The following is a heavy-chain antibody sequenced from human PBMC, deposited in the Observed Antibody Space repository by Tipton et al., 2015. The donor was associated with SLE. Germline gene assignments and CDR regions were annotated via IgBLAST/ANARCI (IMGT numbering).Heavy chain of an antibody. Sequence: GSLRLSCAASGFTFSDYYMSWIRQAPGKGLEWVSGINWNGGSTGYADSVKGRFTISRDNAKNSLYLQMNSLRAEDTALYYCARDTDPHVPAVAGTIDYWGQGTLVTVSS. V-gene: IGHV3-20*04. J-gene: IGHJ4*02. CDR2: INWNGGST. CDR1: GFTFSDYY. D-gene: IGHD6-19*01. CDR3: ARDTDPHVPAVAGTIDY.